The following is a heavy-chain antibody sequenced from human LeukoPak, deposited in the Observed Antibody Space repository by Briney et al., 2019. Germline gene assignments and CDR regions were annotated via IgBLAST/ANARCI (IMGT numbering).Heavy chain of an antibody. J-gene: IGHJ4*02. CDR2: ISYSGGGT. D-gene: IGHD6-19*01. CDR1: GFTFSSYA. CDR3: AKDPSSGWNPTRYFDY. V-gene: IGHV3-23*01. Sequence: QSGGSLRLSCAASGFTFSSYAMSWVRQAPGKGLEWVSTISYSGGGTYYADSVKGRFTISRDNSKNTLYLQMNSLRAEDTAVYYCAKDPSSGWNPTRYFDYWGQGTLVTVSS.